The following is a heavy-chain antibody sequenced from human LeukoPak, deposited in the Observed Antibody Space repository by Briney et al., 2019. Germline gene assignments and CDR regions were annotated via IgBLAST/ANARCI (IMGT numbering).Heavy chain of an antibody. V-gene: IGHV4-4*02. CDR1: GGSISSGYW. CDR3: ARWDDSAWGFGN. J-gene: IGHJ4*02. CDR2: ISHTGTT. Sequence: SETLSLTCAVSGGSISSGYWWSWVRQSPGKGPEWIAEISHTGTTNYKPSLKSRVTISRDASKNQFSLKLNSVTAADTAVYYCARWDDSAWGFGNWGPGTLVTVSS. D-gene: IGHD6-19*01.